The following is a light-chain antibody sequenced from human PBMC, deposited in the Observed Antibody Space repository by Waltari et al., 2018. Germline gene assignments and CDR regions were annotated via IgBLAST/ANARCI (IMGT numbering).Light chain of an antibody. CDR2: RDI. CDR1: NLGRTS. CDR3: QVWASGTYI. Sequence: SYELTDSISVSVALGQTAKIACGVDNLGRTSVHWYQQKPGQPPILVIYRDIRRPSGIPERFSGSNSGNTATLTISRAQVVDEADYFCQVWASGTYIFAGGTKLTVL. J-gene: IGLJ1*01. V-gene: IGLV3-9*01.